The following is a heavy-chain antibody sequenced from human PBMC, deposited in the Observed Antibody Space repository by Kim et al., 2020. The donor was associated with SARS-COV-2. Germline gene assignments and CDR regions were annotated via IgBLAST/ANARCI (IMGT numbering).Heavy chain of an antibody. V-gene: IGHV3-23*01. D-gene: IGHD3-10*01. Sequence: ADSVKGRFTISRDNSKNTLYLQMNSLRAEDTAVYYCATQLLWFGEHRSDYWGQGTLVTVSS. CDR3: ATQLLWFGEHRSDY. J-gene: IGHJ4*02.